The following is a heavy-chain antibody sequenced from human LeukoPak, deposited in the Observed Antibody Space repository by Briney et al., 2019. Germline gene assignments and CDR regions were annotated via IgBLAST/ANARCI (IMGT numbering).Heavy chain of an antibody. CDR2: ISTTSTTI. CDR1: GFTFRSYA. J-gene: IGHJ4*02. Sequence: HAGGSLRLSCAASGFTFRSYAMNWVRQAPWKGLEWVSYISTTSTTIYHADSVKGRFTVSRDNDKNSLYLQMNSLRAEDTAVYCCARDSWGGGTQVDFWGQGTLVTVSS. CDR3: ARDSWGGGTQVDF. V-gene: IGHV3-48*01. D-gene: IGHD3-16*01.